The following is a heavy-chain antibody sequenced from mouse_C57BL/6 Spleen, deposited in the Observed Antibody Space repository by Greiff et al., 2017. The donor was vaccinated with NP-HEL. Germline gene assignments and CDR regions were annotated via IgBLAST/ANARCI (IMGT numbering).Heavy chain of an antibody. D-gene: IGHD2-2*01. CDR3: ARGGGYLLAMDY. J-gene: IGHJ4*01. CDR2: ISYDGSN. CDR1: GYSITSGYY. Sequence: EVKLMESGPGLVKPSQSLSLPCSVTGYSITSGYYWNWIRQFPGNKLEWMGYISYDGSNNYNPSLKNRISITRDTSKNQFFLKLNSVTTEDTATYYCARGGGYLLAMDYWGQGTSVTVSS. V-gene: IGHV3-6*01.